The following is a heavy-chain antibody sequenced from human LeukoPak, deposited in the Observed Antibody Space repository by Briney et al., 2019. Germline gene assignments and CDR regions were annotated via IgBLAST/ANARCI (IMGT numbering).Heavy chain of an antibody. Sequence: SQTLSLTCAVSGGSISSGGYSWSWIRQPPGKGLEWIGYIYHSGSTYYNPSLKSRVTISVDRSKNQFSLKLSSVTAADTAVYYCARGGPDSGSYYYFDYWGQGTLVTVSS. D-gene: IGHD1-26*01. V-gene: IGHV4-30-2*01. CDR2: IYHSGST. CDR1: GGSISSGGYS. CDR3: ARGGPDSGSYYYFDY. J-gene: IGHJ4*02.